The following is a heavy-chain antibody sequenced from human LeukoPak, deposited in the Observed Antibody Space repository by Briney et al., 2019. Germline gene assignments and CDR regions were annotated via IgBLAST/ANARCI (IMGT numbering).Heavy chain of an antibody. D-gene: IGHD6-19*01. CDR2: ISASSNFI. CDR1: GFTFSSYS. CDR3: ARDPGYSGGWFDY. V-gene: IGHV3-21*01. Sequence: GGSLRLSCVVSGFTFSSYSMSWVRQAPGKGLEWVSSISASSNFISYADSVKGRFTISRDNAKKSLYLQMNSVRAEDTAVYYCARDPGYSGGWFDYWGQGALVTVSS. J-gene: IGHJ4*02.